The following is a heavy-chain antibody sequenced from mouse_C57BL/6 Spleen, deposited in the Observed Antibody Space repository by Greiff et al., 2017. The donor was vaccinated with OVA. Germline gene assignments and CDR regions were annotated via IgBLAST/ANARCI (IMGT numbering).Heavy chain of an antibody. D-gene: IGHD2-5*01. V-gene: IGHV1-66*01. J-gene: IGHJ2*01. CDR1: GYSFTSYY. CDR2: IYPGSGNT. Sequence: QVQLQQSGPELVKPGASVKISCKASGYSFTSYYIHWVKQRPGQGLAWIGWIYPGSGNTKYNEKFKGKATLTADKSSSTAYMQLSSLTSEDSAVYYCARDDAYYSNSFDYWGQGTTLTVSS. CDR3: ARDDAYYSNSFDY.